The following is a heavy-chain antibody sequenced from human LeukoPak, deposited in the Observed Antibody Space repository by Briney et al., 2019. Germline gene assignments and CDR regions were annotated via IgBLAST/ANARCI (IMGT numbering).Heavy chain of an antibody. V-gene: IGHV3-33*01. J-gene: IGHJ4*02. CDR2: IWYDGSNK. CDR3: ARGPATVTTSSETDFDY. D-gene: IGHD4-17*01. Sequence: PGGSLRLSCAASGFTFSSYGMHWVRQAPGKGLEWVAVIWYDGSNKYYADSVKGRFTISRDNSKNTLYLQMNSLRAEDTAVYYCARGPATVTTSSETDFDYWGQGTLVTVSS. CDR1: GFTFSSYG.